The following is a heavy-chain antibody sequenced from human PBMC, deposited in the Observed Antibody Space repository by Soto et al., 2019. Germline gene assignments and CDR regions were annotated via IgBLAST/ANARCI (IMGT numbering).Heavy chain of an antibody. CDR1: GFTFSSYA. Sequence: VQLLESGGGLVQPGGSLRLSCAASGFTFSSYAMSWVRQAPGKGLEWVSAISGSGGSTYYADSVKGRFTISRDNSKNTLYLQMNSLRAEDTAVYYCAKDFFITMIVVVITTDYWGQGTLVTVSS. CDR2: ISGSGGST. V-gene: IGHV3-23*01. D-gene: IGHD3-22*01. CDR3: AKDFFITMIVVVITTDY. J-gene: IGHJ4*02.